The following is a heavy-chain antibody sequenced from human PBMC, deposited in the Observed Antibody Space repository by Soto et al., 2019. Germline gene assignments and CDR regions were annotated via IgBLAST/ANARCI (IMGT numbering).Heavy chain of an antibody. J-gene: IGHJ4*02. CDR3: TRDYCSGASCDDY. Sequence: QVHLVQSGAEVKNPGASVKVSCEASGYTFTAYYIHWVRQAPGQGLEWMGWISPTSGGTNYAQKFQGRVTMPRDTYISTAYMELSRLTSDDTAVYYCTRDYCSGASCDDYWGQGTLVAVSS. V-gene: IGHV1-2*02. CDR1: GYTFTAYY. CDR2: ISPTSGGT. D-gene: IGHD2-15*01.